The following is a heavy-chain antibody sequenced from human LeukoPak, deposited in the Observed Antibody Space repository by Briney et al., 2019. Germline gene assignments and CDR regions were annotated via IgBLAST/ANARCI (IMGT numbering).Heavy chain of an antibody. CDR1: GGSISTYY. D-gene: IGHD3-10*01. CDR2: IHYSGST. Sequence: SETPSLTCTASGGSISTYYWSWIRQPPGKGLDWIGYIHYSGSTNYNPSLKSRVTISVDTSKNQFFLKLSSVTAADTAVYYCARVGFRTAFDIWGQGTMGTVSS. CDR3: ARVGFRTAFDI. J-gene: IGHJ3*02. V-gene: IGHV4-59*01.